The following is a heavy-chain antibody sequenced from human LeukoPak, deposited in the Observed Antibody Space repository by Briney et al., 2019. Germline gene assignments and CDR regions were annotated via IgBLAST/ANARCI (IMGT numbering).Heavy chain of an antibody. CDR2: IYYRGNT. J-gene: IGHJ4*02. V-gene: IGHV4-39*01. Sequence: SETLSLICTVSGDSIGSYNYFWGWIRQPPGKGLEWVGSIYYRGNTYHNPSLKSRVTLSADTSKNQSSLKVTSVTAADTAVYYCARASSGYYWDFDYWGQGALVTVSS. CDR1: GDSIGSYNYF. CDR3: ARASSGYYWDFDY. D-gene: IGHD3-22*01.